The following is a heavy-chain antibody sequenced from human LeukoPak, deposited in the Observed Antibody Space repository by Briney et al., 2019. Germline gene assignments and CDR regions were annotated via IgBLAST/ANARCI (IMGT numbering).Heavy chain of an antibody. CDR3: AREQRGAAPGAMDV. CDR1: GFTLSSYA. V-gene: IGHV3-23*01. Sequence: GGSLRLSCAASGFTLSSYAMSWVRQAPGKGLEWVSAISGSGGSTYYADSVKGRFTISRDNAKNSLYLQMNSLRAEDTAVYYCAREQRGAAPGAMDVWGKGTTVTVSS. CDR2: ISGSGGST. J-gene: IGHJ6*03. D-gene: IGHD4-17*01.